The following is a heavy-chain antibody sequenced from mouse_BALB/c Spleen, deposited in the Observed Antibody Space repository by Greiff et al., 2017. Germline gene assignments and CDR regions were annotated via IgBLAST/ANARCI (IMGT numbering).Heavy chain of an antibody. CDR3: ARDWWYGNYLYYAMDY. Sequence: QVQLKESGPGLVAPSQSLSITCTVSGFSLTSYGVHWVRQPPGKGLEWLGVIWAGGSTNYNSALMSRLSISKDNSKSQVFLKMNSLQTDDTAMYYCARDWWYGNYLYYAMDYWGQGTSVTVSS. CDR1: GFSLTSYG. D-gene: IGHD2-10*02. V-gene: IGHV2-9*02. J-gene: IGHJ4*01. CDR2: IWAGGST.